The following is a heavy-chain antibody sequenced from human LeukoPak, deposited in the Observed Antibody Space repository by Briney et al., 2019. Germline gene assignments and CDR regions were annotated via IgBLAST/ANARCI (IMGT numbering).Heavy chain of an antibody. CDR2: ISGSGGTT. CDR1: GFTFSSYA. D-gene: IGHD5-18*01. Sequence: GGALRLACAASGFTFSSYAMSWVRQAPGKGLEWVSAISGSGGTTYYADSVKGRFTISRDNSKNTLYLQMNSLRVEDTAVYYCARGGDYSYGKSFDYWGQGTLLSVSS. J-gene: IGHJ4*02. V-gene: IGHV3-23*01. CDR3: ARGGDYSYGKSFDY.